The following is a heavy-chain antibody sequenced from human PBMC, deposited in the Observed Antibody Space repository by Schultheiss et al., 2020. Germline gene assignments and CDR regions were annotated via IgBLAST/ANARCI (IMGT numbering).Heavy chain of an antibody. J-gene: IGHJ3*02. CDR3: ARDADYYDSSGSRHYAFDI. CDR2: INHSGST. V-gene: IGHV4-31*03. CDR1: GGSISSGGYY. Sequence: SETLSLTCTVSGGSISSGGYYWSWIRQHPGKGLEWIGEINHSGSTNYNPSLKSRVTISVDTSKNQFSLNLSSVTAADTAVYYCARDADYYDSSGSRHYAFDIWGQGTMVTVSS. D-gene: IGHD3-22*01.